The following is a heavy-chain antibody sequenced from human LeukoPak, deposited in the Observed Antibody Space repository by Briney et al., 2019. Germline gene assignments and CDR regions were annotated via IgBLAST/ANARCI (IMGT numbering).Heavy chain of an antibody. CDR2: SNLSGST. D-gene: IGHD2-15*01. Sequence: SETLSLSCAVYGGSFSGYYWSWIRQPPGKGLEWVGESNLSGSTNYNPSLKSQVTISVDTSQNQFSLKLSSVTAADTAVYYCARGLNNLVVVVAATNFDYWGQGTLVTVSS. J-gene: IGHJ4*02. CDR1: GGSFSGYY. CDR3: ARGLNNLVVVVAATNFDY. V-gene: IGHV4-34*01.